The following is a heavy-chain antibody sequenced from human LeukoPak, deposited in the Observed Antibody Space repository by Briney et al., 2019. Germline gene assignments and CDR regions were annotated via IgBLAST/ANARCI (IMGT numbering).Heavy chain of an antibody. CDR1: GGSISSYY. J-gene: IGHJ4*02. V-gene: IGHV4-59*08. D-gene: IGHD3-10*01. Sequence: SETLSLTCTVSGGSISSYYWSWIRRPPGKGLEWIGYIYYSGSTNYNPSLKSRVTISVDTSKNQFSLKLSSVTAADTAVYYCARHFYGSGSYYGFGYWGQGTLVTVSS. CDR3: ARHFYGSGSYYGFGY. CDR2: IYYSGST.